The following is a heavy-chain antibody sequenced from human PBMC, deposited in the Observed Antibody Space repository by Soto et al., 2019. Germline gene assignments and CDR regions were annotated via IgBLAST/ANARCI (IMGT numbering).Heavy chain of an antibody. CDR2: IWFDGSNK. D-gene: IGHD3-22*01. V-gene: IGHV3-33*01. J-gene: IGHJ4*02. Sequence: PGGSLRLSCAASGFSFSTYGMHWVRQAPGKGLECVAVIWFDGSNKQYADSVKGRFTISGDNSKNTLYLQMNSLIVEDTAVYYCARDNSDSGGYYYFDYWGQGTLVTVSS. CDR1: GFSFSTYG. CDR3: ARDNSDSGGYYYFDY.